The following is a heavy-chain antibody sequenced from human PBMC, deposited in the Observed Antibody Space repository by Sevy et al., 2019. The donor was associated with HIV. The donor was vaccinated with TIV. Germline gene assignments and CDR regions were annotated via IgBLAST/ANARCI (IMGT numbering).Heavy chain of an antibody. CDR1: GITFSSHA. CDR2: ISYDGSNK. J-gene: IGHJ4*02. CDR3: ARADYGDYSGEFDY. Sequence: GGSLRLSCAASGITFSSHAMHWVRQAPGKGLEWVTIISYDGSNKYYADSVKGGFTISRENSKNTLYLQMNSLRAEDTAVYYCARADYGDYSGEFDYWGQGTLVTVSS. D-gene: IGHD4-17*01. V-gene: IGHV3-30-3*01.